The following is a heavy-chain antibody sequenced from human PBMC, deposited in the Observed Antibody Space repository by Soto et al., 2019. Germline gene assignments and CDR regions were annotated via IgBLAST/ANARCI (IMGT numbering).Heavy chain of an antibody. D-gene: IGHD3-10*01. Sequence: SETLSLTCAVYGGSFSGYYWSWIRQPPGKGLEWIGEINHSGSTNYNPSLKSRVTISVDTSKNQFSLKLSSVTAADTAVYYCARAPRITMVRGVIQAYNWFDPWGQGTRVTVSS. CDR2: INHSGST. J-gene: IGHJ5*02. CDR1: GGSFSGYY. V-gene: IGHV4-34*01. CDR3: ARAPRITMVRGVIQAYNWFDP.